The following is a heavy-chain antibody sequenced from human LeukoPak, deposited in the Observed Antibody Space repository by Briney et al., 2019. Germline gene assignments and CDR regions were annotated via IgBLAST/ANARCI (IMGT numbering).Heavy chain of an antibody. CDR2: INHRESP. Sequence: SQTLSLACAVYVGSLSGYYWSWIRQPPGKGLGWIGEINHRESPNYNPSLKSRATISVDTSKSEFSLKLSSVTAAGTAVYYCARDKKCVDGSGSYLPYYWGQGTLVTVSS. J-gene: IGHJ4*02. CDR3: ARDKKCVDGSGSYLPYY. CDR1: VGSLSGYY. D-gene: IGHD3-10*01. V-gene: IGHV4-34*01.